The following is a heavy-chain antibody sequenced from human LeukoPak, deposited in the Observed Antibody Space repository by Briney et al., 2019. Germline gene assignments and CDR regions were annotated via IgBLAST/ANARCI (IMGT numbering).Heavy chain of an antibody. Sequence: SETLSLTCTVSGESVSSYYWSWVRQPAGQGLEWVGRTSNGGDVNYNPSLKSRVTMSVDTSKNQFSLNLSSVTAADTAVYYCARGPHLAADVYFDHWGRGTLVTVSS. J-gene: IGHJ4*01. CDR1: GESVSSYY. CDR3: ARGPHLAADVYFDH. CDR2: TSNGGDV. V-gene: IGHV4-4*07. D-gene: IGHD5-24*01.